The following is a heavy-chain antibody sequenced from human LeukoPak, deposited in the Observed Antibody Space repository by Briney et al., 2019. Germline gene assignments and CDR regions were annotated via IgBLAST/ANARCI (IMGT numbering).Heavy chain of an antibody. J-gene: IGHJ5*02. CDR1: GFSVRNYY. CDR3: ARDRAATQGWVEFDP. CDR2: IRGSGET. Sequence: PGGSLRLSCAVSGFSVRNYYMNWLRQAPGKGLEWVSLIRGSGETVYADSVKGRFTISRDDSKNTVYLQMNSLSLDDTAVYFCARDRAATQGWVEFDPWGQGTLVTVSS. V-gene: IGHV3-66*03. D-gene: IGHD1-26*01.